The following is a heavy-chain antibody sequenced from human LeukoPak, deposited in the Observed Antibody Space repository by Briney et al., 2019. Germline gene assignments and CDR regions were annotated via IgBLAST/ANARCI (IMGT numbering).Heavy chain of an antibody. Sequence: PSETLSLTCGVFGVSINDYYRSWIRQSPGKGLEWIGEISHTEGTRYNPSLESRVTMSVGTSENQLSLKLIFMTAADTAVYYCARIRCGHSGSVCYNHWGLGTLVTVSS. CDR1: GVSINDYY. D-gene: IGHD2-21*01. V-gene: IGHV4-34*01. J-gene: IGHJ4*02. CDR3: ARIRCGHSGSVCYNH. CDR2: ISHTEGT.